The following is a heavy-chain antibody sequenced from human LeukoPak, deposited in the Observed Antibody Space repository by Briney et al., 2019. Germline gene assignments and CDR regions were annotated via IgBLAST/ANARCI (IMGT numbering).Heavy chain of an antibody. CDR1: GFTFSNYA. CDR3: ARSRASTRNYFDY. D-gene: IGHD1-26*01. J-gene: IGHJ4*02. V-gene: IGHV3-30*01. Sequence: AGGSLRLSCAASGFTFSNYAIHWVRQAPGKGLEWVADLSYDGSSKYFADSVKGRFTISRDTSKNTVYLRMNSLRPEDTAVYYCARSRASTRNYFDYWGQGTLVTVSS. CDR2: LSYDGSSK.